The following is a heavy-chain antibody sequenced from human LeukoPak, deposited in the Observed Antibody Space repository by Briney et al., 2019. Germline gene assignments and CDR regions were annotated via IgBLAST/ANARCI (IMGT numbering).Heavy chain of an antibody. D-gene: IGHD6-19*01. CDR1: GGTFSSYA. CDR3: ARDNSGWSDPPGYYYYYYMDV. Sequence: ASVKVSCKASGGTFSSYAISWVRQAPGQGREWMGRIIPIFGTANYAQKFQGRVTITTDESTSTAYMELSTLRSEDTAVYYCARDNSGWSDPPGYYYYYYMDVWGKGTTVTVSS. V-gene: IGHV1-69*05. CDR2: IIPIFGTA. J-gene: IGHJ6*03.